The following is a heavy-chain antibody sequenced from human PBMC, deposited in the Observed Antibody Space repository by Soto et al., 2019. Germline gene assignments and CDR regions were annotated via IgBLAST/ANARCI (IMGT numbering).Heavy chain of an antibody. CDR3: ARDNQWPPVDFWSGYYSPNWFDP. Sequence: GGSLRLSCAASGFTFSDYYMSWIRQAPGKGLEWVSYISSSSSYTNYAYSVKGRFTISRDNAKNSLYLQMNSLRAEDTAVYYCARDNQWPPVDFWSGYYSPNWFDPWGQGTLVTVSS. CDR1: GFTFSDYY. CDR2: ISSSSSYT. V-gene: IGHV3-11*06. J-gene: IGHJ5*02. D-gene: IGHD3-3*01.